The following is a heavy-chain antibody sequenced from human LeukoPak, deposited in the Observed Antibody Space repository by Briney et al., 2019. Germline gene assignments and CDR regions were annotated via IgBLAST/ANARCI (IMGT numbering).Heavy chain of an antibody. D-gene: IGHD6-13*01. Sequence: GGSLRPSCAASGFTFSSYSMNWVRQAPGKGLEWVSSISSSSSYIYYADSVKGRFTISRDNAKNSLYLQMNSLRAEDTAVYYCARGGSWYNLIGYWGQGTLVTVSS. CDR3: ARGGSWYNLIGY. CDR2: ISSSSSYI. CDR1: GFTFSSYS. V-gene: IGHV3-21*01. J-gene: IGHJ4*02.